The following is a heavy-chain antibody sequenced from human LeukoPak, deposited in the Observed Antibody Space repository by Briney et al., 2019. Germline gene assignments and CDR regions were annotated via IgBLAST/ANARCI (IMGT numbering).Heavy chain of an antibody. V-gene: IGHV4-61*01. Sequence: PSETLSLTCTVSGGSVNSGSYYWSWIRQPPGKGLEWIGYIYYSGSTNYNPSLKSRVTISLDTSKNQFSLKLSSVTAADTAVYYCARDYYGSGSYHYYGLDVWGQGTTVTVSS. CDR3: ARDYYGSGSYHYYGLDV. D-gene: IGHD3-10*01. J-gene: IGHJ6*02. CDR2: IYYSGST. CDR1: GGSVNSGSYY.